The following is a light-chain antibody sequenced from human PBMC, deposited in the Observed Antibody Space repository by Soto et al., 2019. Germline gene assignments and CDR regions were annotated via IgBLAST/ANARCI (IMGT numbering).Light chain of an antibody. Sequence: QSVLTQPPSASGTPGQRVTISCSGSRSNIGNNAVTWYQQFPGTAPNLLIYNTNQRPSGVPDRFSGSKSGTSASLAISGVQSEDDAAYYCATWDDSLNARGVFGGGTKLTVL. CDR3: ATWDDSLNARGV. J-gene: IGLJ3*02. CDR1: RSNIGNNA. CDR2: NTN. V-gene: IGLV1-44*01.